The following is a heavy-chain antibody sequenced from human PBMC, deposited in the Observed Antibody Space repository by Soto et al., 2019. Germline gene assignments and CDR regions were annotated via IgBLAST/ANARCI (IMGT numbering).Heavy chain of an antibody. D-gene: IGHD6-13*01. CDR2: ISYDGSNK. Sequence: QVQLVESGGGVVQPGRSLRLSCAASGFTFSSYGMHWVRQAPGKGLEWVAVISYDGSNKYYADSVKGRFTISRDNSKNTLELQMNRPRAGDTAVYYCARESRRYSSSPDFDYWGQGTLVTVSS. J-gene: IGHJ4*02. V-gene: IGHV3-30*03. CDR3: ARESRRYSSSPDFDY. CDR1: GFTFSSYG.